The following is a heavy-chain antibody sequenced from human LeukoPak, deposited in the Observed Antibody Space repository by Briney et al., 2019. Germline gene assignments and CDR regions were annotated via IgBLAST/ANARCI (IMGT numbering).Heavy chain of an antibody. J-gene: IGHJ4*02. CDR1: EFTFSSYW. CDR3: ARDIRGGTNEEGQS. D-gene: IGHD1-26*01. V-gene: IGHV3-74*01. CDR2: INSDGSIT. Sequence: GGSLRLSCAASEFTFSSYWMHWVRQAPGKGLVWVSRINSDGSITTYADSVKGRFTISRDNAKNTVYLQMNRLRVEDTAVYFCARDIRGGTNEEGQSWGQGILVTVSS.